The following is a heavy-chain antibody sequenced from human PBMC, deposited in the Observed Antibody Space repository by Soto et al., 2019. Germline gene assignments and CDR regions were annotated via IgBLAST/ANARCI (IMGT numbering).Heavy chain of an antibody. CDR3: ANRDTSMVTRYYYGMDV. J-gene: IGHJ6*02. Sequence: GGSLRLSCAASGFAFSSYDMSWVRQAPGKGLERVSAISGSGDRTYYADSVRGRFTISRDNSKSTLYLQMNSLRAEDTAVYFCANRDTSMVTRYYYGMDVWGQGTTVTVSS. V-gene: IGHV3-23*01. CDR1: GFAFSSYD. D-gene: IGHD5-18*01. CDR2: ISGSGDRT.